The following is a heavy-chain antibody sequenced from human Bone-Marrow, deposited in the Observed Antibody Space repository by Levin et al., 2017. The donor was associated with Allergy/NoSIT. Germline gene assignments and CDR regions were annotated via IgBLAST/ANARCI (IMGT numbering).Heavy chain of an antibody. CDR1: GFTVSNNY. Sequence: GESLKISCAASGFTVSNNYMRWVRQVPGKGLEWVSLIYSNGNTYYADSVKGRFTISRDSSKNTLYLQMNSLRAEDTAVYFCARDVGAAATGACWGQGTRVTVSS. J-gene: IGHJ4*02. CDR3: ARDVGAAATGAC. V-gene: IGHV3-66*01. CDR2: IYSNGNT. D-gene: IGHD2-21*02.